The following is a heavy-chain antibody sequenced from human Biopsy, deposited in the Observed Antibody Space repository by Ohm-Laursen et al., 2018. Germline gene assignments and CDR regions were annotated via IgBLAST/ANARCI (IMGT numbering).Heavy chain of an antibody. CDR1: GESSSGYF. D-gene: IGHD5-12*01. Sequence: TLSLTWAVNGESSSGYFWNWIRQPPGKGLEWIGEINQSGSTKYNPSLKRRATLSADSSNSQFPLRLTSVTAADTAIYYCARGSGYFKLDVWGQGTTVTVSS. V-gene: IGHV4-34*01. CDR2: INQSGST. CDR3: ARGSGYFKLDV. J-gene: IGHJ6*02.